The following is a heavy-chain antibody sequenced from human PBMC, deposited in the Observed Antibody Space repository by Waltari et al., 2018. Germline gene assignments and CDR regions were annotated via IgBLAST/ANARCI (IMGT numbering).Heavy chain of an antibody. CDR2: ISGSVGNT. CDR1: GSPFSSYA. CDR3: TKRAESNGWTGWIFDY. J-gene: IGHJ4*02. Sequence: EVQLLESGGGLVQHGGSLRLSCEASGSPFSSYAMSWVRQAPGKGLEWVSAISGSVGNTYYADSVKGRFTISRDNSKNTLYLQMNSLRAEDTAVYYCTKRAESNGWTGWIFDYWGQGTLVTVSS. D-gene: IGHD6-19*01. V-gene: IGHV3-23*01.